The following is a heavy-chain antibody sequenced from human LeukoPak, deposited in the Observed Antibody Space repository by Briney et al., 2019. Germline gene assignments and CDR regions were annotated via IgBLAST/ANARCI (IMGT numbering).Heavy chain of an antibody. J-gene: IGHJ4*02. CDR1: GGSISSSNW. V-gene: IGHV4-4*02. CDR3: AREISDYGDYAPYFDY. Sequence: ASETLSLTCAVSGGSISSSNWWSWVRQPPGKGLEWIGEVYHSGSTKYNPSLKSRVTLSVDKSRNHFSLKLSSVTAADTAVYYCAREISDYGDYAPYFDYWGQGTLVTVSS. D-gene: IGHD4-17*01. CDR2: VYHSGST.